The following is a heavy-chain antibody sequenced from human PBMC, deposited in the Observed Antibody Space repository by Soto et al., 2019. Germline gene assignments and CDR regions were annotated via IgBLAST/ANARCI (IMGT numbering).Heavy chain of an antibody. V-gene: IGHV3-30*18. Sequence: QVQLVESGGGVVQPGRSLRLSCAASGFTFSSYGMHWVRQAPGKGLEWVVVISYDGSNKYYADSVKGRFTISRDNSKNTLYLQMNSLRAEDTAVYYCAKDPIYSYGYSFQHWGQGTLVTVSS. CDR1: GFTFSSYG. J-gene: IGHJ1*01. D-gene: IGHD5-18*01. CDR2: ISYDGSNK. CDR3: AKDPIYSYGYSFQH.